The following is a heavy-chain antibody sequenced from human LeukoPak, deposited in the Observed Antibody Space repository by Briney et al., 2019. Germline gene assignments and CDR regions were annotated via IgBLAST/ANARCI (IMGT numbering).Heavy chain of an antibody. Sequence: GGSLRLSCAASGFTFSSYAMHWVRQAPGKGLEWVAVISYDGSNKYYADSVKGRFTISRDNSKNTLYLQMNSLRAEDTAVYYCARDRSGSRFDYWGQGTLVTVSS. D-gene: IGHD1-26*01. CDR3: ARDRSGSRFDY. CDR1: GFTFSSYA. V-gene: IGHV3-30*04. J-gene: IGHJ4*02. CDR2: ISYDGSNK.